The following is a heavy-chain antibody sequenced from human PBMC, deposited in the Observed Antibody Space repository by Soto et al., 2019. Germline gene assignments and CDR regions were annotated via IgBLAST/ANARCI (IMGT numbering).Heavy chain of an antibody. Sequence: EVPLVESGGGLVQPGGSLRLSYAASGFTFSSYAMHWVRQAPGKGLEYVSAISSNGGSTYYANSVKGRFTISRDNSKNTLYLQMGSLSAEDMAVYYCARQSYSSYYFDYWGQGTLVTVSS. CDR2: ISSNGGST. CDR3: ARQSYSSYYFDY. V-gene: IGHV3-64*01. J-gene: IGHJ4*02. D-gene: IGHD6-13*01. CDR1: GFTFSSYA.